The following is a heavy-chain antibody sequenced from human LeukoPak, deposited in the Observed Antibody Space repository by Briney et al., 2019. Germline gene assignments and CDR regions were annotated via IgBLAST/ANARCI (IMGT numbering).Heavy chain of an antibody. J-gene: IGHJ4*02. D-gene: IGHD2-21*01. CDR3: ARGVGGLAYSDY. CDR1: GNTFTNYW. V-gene: IGHV5-51*01. Sequence: GESLKISCKGSGNTFTNYWIGWVRQMPGKGLEWMGIIYPGDSDTRYSLSFQGQVKISADKSTSTAYLQWSSLKASDTAMYYCARGVGGLAYSDYWGQGTLVTVSS. CDR2: IYPGDSDT.